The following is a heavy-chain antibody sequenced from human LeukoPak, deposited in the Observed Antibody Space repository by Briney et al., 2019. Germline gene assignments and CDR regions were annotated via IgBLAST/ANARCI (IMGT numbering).Heavy chain of an antibody. Sequence: GGSLRLSCAASGFTFDDYGMSWVRQAPGKGLEWVSGINWNGGSTGYADSVKGRFTISRDNAKNSLYLQMNSLRVEDTAVYYCARDKGPGSQGFDNWGQGTLVTVSS. V-gene: IGHV3-20*04. J-gene: IGHJ4*02. CDR3: ARDKGPGSQGFDN. CDR1: GFTFDDYG. D-gene: IGHD1-14*01. CDR2: INWNGGST.